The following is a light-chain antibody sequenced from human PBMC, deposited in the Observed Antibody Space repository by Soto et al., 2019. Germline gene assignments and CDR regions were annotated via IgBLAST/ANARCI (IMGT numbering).Light chain of an antibody. J-gene: IGKJ1*01. CDR2: GAS. Sequence: ETVMTQSPVTLSVSPGERATLSCRASQSVNTDLAWFQKKAGQAPRLLIYGASTRATGIPARFSGAGSGTDFTLTISSLQSEDFAVYYCQQHDNWPRTCGQGTRVEIK. V-gene: IGKV3-15*01. CDR3: QQHDNWPRT. CDR1: QSVNTD.